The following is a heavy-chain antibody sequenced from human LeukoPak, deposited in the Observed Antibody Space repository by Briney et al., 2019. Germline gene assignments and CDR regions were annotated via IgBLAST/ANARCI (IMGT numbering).Heavy chain of an antibody. CDR3: ARGDCSGGSCYSSSTFDY. D-gene: IGHD2-15*01. CDR2: IYYSGST. Sequence: SGTLSLTCTVSGGSISSYYWSWIRQPPGKGLEWIGYIYYSGSTSYNPSLKSRVTISVDTSKNQFSLKLSSVTAADTAVYYCARGDCSGGSCYSSSTFDYWGQGTLVTVSS. J-gene: IGHJ4*02. CDR1: GGSISSYY. V-gene: IGHV4-59*08.